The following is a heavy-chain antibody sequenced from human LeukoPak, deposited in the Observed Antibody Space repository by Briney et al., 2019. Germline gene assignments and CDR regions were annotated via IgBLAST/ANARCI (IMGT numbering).Heavy chain of an antibody. D-gene: IGHD2-2*01. Sequence: GGSLRLSCAASGFTFSSNYMSWVRQAPGKGLEWVSVIYSGGSTYYADSVRGRFTISRDNSKNTLYLQMSSLRAEDTAVYYCAASLPNIVVVPAAKGPFGSWGQGTLVTVSS. J-gene: IGHJ5*02. V-gene: IGHV3-53*01. CDR1: GFTFSSNY. CDR3: AASLPNIVVVPAAKGPFGS. CDR2: IYSGGST.